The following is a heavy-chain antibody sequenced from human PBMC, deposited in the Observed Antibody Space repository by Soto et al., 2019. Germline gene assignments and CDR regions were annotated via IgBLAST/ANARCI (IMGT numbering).Heavy chain of an antibody. J-gene: IGHJ4*02. CDR1: GDSISAYS. CDR2: IHYNGNT. Sequence: PSETLSLTCTVSGDSISAYSWSWVRQPPGKGLEWIGNIHYNGNTKYNPSLKSRVSMSVDTSKNQFSLRLISVTAADTAKYFCAREGNLGRWLQPLDFWGQGTLVTGSS. CDR3: AREGNLGRWLQPLDF. V-gene: IGHV4-59*01. D-gene: IGHD5-18*01.